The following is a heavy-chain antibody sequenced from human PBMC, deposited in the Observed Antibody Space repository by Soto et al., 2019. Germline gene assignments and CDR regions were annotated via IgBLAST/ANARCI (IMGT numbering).Heavy chain of an antibody. D-gene: IGHD3-10*01. CDR2: IYWDDDK. V-gene: IGHV2-5*02. J-gene: IGHJ5*02. CDR3: AHSTYYYGSGSYYDPYNWFDP. CDR1: GFSLSTSGVG. Sequence: QITLKESGPTLVKPTQPLTLTCTFSGFSLSTSGVGVGWIRQPPGKALEWLALIYWDDDKRYSPSLKSRLTITKDTSKNQVVLTMTNMDPVDTATYYCAHSTYYYGSGSYYDPYNWFDPWGQGTLVTVSS.